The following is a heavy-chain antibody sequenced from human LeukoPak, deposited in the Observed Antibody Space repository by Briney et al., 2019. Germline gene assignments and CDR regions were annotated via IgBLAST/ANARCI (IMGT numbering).Heavy chain of an antibody. CDR2: ISGSGGST. CDR3: ARDPEAYDYGDFWLDP. CDR1: GFTFSSYA. J-gene: IGHJ5*02. D-gene: IGHD4-17*01. V-gene: IGHV3-23*01. Sequence: GGSLRLSCAASGFTFSSYAMSWVRQAPGKGLEWVSAISGSGGSTYYADSVKGRFTISRDNSKNTLYLQMNSLRAEDTAVYYCARDPEAYDYGDFWLDPWGQGTLVTVSS.